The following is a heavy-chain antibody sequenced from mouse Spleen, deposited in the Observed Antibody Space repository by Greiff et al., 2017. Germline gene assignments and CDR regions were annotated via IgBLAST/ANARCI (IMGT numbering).Heavy chain of an antibody. V-gene: IGHV5-9*04. Sequence: DVQLQESGGGLVKPGGSLKLSCAASGFTFSSYTMSWVRQTPAKRLEWVATISSGGGNTYYPDSVKGRFTISRDNARNTLYLQMSSLRSEDTAMYYCARRDYSYYAMDYWGQGTSVTVSS. D-gene: IGHD2-13*01. J-gene: IGHJ4*01. CDR3: ARRDYSYYAMDY. CDR2: ISSGGGNT. CDR1: GFTFSSYT.